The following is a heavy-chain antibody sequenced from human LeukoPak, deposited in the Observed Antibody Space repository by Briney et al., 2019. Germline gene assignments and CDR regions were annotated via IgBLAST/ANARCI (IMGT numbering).Heavy chain of an antibody. CDR2: INHSGST. J-gene: IGHJ4*02. CDR3: ARGLQPLYYFDY. Sequence: SETLSLTCAVYGGSFSGYYWSWIRQPPGKGLEWIGEINHSGSTNYKPSLNSRVTISVDKSKNQFSLKLSSVTAADTAVYYCARGLQPLYYFDYWGQGTLVTVSS. V-gene: IGHV4-34*01. CDR1: GGSFSGYY. D-gene: IGHD6-13*01.